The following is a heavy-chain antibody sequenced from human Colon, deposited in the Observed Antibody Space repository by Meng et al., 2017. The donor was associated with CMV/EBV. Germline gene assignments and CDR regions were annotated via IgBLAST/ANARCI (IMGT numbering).Heavy chain of an antibody. V-gene: IGHV3-9*01. J-gene: IGHJ4*02. CDR3: VKAQTPTQSNYFGD. D-gene: IGHD2/OR15-2a*01. CDR1: GFIFNDFA. Sequence: SLKISCAASGFIFNDFAMHWVRQAPGKGLEWVATVNWNSGAIHYAASVKGRVAISRDNAKNSLSLQMNSLRPEDTALYYCVKAQTPTQSNYFGDWGQGTLVTVSS. CDR2: VNWNSGAI.